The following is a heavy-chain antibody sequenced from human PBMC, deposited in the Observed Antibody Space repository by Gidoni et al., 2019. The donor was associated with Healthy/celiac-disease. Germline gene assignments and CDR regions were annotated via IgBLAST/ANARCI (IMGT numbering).Heavy chain of an antibody. CDR3: AKGLGIQIGQTYNVLRFLEWLLTPFDY. Sequence: EWVAVISYDGSNKYYADSVKGRFTISRDNSKNTLYLQMNSLRAEDTAVYYCAKGLGIQIGQTYNVLRFLEWLLTPFDYWGQGTLVTVSS. D-gene: IGHD3-3*01. CDR2: ISYDGSNK. V-gene: IGHV3-30*18. J-gene: IGHJ4*02.